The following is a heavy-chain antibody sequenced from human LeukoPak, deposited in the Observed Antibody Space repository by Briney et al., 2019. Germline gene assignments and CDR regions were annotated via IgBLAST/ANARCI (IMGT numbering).Heavy chain of an antibody. CDR3: ARDWGGLRFLEWSHKGYWFDP. Sequence: SVKVSCKASGGTFSSYTISWVRQAPGQGLEWMGRIIPVLGIANYAQKFQGRVTITADKSTSTAYMELSSLRSEDTAVYYCARDWGGLRFLEWSHKGYWFDPWGQGTLVTVSS. CDR2: IIPVLGIA. D-gene: IGHD3-3*01. V-gene: IGHV1-69*04. CDR1: GGTFSSYT. J-gene: IGHJ5*02.